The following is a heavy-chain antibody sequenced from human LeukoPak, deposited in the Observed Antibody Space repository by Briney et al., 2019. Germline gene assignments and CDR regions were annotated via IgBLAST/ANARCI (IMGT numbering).Heavy chain of an antibody. V-gene: IGHV3-23*01. CDR3: AKNEDPLVLPSNFDY. Sequence: GGSLRLSCAASGFTFGSYAMSWVRQAPGKGLEWVSAISGSGGSTYYADSVKGRFTISRDNSKNTLYLQMNSLRAEDTAVYYCAKNEDPLVLPSNFDYWGQGTLVTVSS. CDR1: GFTFGSYA. J-gene: IGHJ4*02. CDR2: ISGSGGST. D-gene: IGHD2-15*01.